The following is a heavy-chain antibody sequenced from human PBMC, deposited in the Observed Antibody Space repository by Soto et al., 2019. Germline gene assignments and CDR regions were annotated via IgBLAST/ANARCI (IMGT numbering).Heavy chain of an antibody. CDR2: IKSKTDGGTT. Sequence: EVQLVESGGGLVKPGGSLRLSCAASGFTFSKAWMSWVRQAPGKGLEWVGRIKSKTDGGTTDYATPVKGRFTISRDDSENTVYLQMNSLKSEDTAVYYCTTGSGSKSEAWSDPWGQGTLVTVSS. CDR3: TTGSGSKSEAWSDP. CDR1: GFTFSKAW. J-gene: IGHJ5*02. D-gene: IGHD1-26*01. V-gene: IGHV3-15*01.